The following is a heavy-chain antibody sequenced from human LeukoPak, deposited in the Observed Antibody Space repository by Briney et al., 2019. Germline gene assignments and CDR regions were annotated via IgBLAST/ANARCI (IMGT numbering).Heavy chain of an antibody. V-gene: IGHV3-21*01. CDR3: ARGDDFWSGYLSYYYYGMDV. Sequence: GGSLRLSCAASGFTFSSYSMNWVRQAPGKGLEWVSSISSSSSYIYYADSVKGRFTISRDNAKNSLYLQMNSLRAEDTAVYYCARGDDFWSGYLSYYYYGMDVWGQGTTVTVSS. D-gene: IGHD3-3*01. CDR2: ISSSSSYI. CDR1: GFTFSSYS. J-gene: IGHJ6*02.